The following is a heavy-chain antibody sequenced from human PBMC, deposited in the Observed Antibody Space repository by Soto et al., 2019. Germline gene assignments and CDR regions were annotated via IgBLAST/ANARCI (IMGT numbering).Heavy chain of an antibody. J-gene: IGHJ5*02. D-gene: IGHD5-12*01. Sequence: PGESLKISCKGSGYSFTTYWITWVRQVPGKGLEWMGRIDPSDSYANYSPSFQGHVTMSADKSISTAYLQWSSLKASDTAMYYCGRVRVDKAEGWFDPWGQGTLFTVSS. V-gene: IGHV5-10-1*01. CDR2: IDPSDSYA. CDR3: GRVRVDKAEGWFDP. CDR1: GYSFTTYW.